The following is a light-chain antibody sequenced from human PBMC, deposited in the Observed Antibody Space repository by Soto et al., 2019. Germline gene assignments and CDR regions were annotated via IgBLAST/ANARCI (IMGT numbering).Light chain of an antibody. CDR1: SSNIGNNY. CDR3: GTWDSSLSAAV. J-gene: IGLJ7*01. CDR2: DNN. V-gene: IGLV1-51*01. Sequence: QPVLTQPPSVSAAPGQTVTISCSGSSSNIGNNYVTWYQQFPGTAPKLLIYDNNKRPSGIPDRFSGSKSGTSATLGITGLQTGDEADYYCGTWDSSLSAAVFGGGTQLTVL.